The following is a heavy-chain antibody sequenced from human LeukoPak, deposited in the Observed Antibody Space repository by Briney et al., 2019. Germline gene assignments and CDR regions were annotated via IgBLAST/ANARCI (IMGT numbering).Heavy chain of an antibody. CDR2: INPNNGGT. V-gene: IGHV1-2*02. CDR1: GGTFSSYA. D-gene: IGHD2-21*02. CDR3: ARAYCGGDCYQRSDFDY. Sequence: ASVKVSCKASGGTFSSYAISWVRQAPGQGLEWMGWINPNNGGTKYVQKFQGRVTMTRDTSISTAYMELSRLRSDDTAVYYCARAYCGGDCYQRSDFDYWGQGALVTVSS. J-gene: IGHJ4*02.